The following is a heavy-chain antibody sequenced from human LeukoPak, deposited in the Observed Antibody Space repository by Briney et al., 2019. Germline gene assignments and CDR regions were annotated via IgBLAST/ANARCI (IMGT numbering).Heavy chain of an antibody. D-gene: IGHD6-13*01. CDR1: GFTLSNYW. CDR2: IYPGDSDT. CDR3: ARLFGIAAAGFDY. Sequence: GESLKISCQVSGFTLSNYWIAWVRQMPGKGLEWMGIIYPGDSDTRYSPSFQGQVTISADKSISTAYLQWSSLKASDTAMYYCARLFGIAAAGFDYWGQGTLVTVSS. J-gene: IGHJ4*02. V-gene: IGHV5-51*01.